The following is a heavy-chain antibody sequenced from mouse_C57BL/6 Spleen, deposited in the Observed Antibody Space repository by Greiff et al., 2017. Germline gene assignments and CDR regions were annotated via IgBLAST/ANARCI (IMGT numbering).Heavy chain of an antibody. V-gene: IGHV1-52*01. CDR2: IDPSDSET. D-gene: IGHD1-1*01. J-gene: IGHJ1*03. CDR3: AAISPYYYGSSYGYFDV. Sequence: QVQLQQPGAELVRPGSSVKLSCKASGYTFTSYWMHWVKQRPIQGLEWIGNIDPSDSETHYNQKFKVKATLTVDKSSSTAYMQLSSLTSEDSAVYYCAAISPYYYGSSYGYFDVWGTGTTVTVSS. CDR1: GYTFTSYW.